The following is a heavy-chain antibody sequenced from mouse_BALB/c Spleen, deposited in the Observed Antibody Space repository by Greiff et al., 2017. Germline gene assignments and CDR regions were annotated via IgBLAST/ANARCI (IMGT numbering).Heavy chain of an antibody. CDR1: GFNIKDTY. CDR2: IDPANGNT. J-gene: IGHJ4*01. Sequence: VQLQQSGAELVKPGASVKLSCTASGFNIKDTYMHWVKQRPEQGLEWIGRIDPANGNTKYDPKFQGKATITADTSSNTAYLQLSSLTSEDTAVYYCARWGLRGGYYAMDYWGQGTSVTVSS. D-gene: IGHD2-13*01. CDR3: ARWGLRGGYYAMDY. V-gene: IGHV14-3*02.